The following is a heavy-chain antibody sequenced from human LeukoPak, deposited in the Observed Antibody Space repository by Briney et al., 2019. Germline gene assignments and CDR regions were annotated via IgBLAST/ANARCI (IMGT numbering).Heavy chain of an antibody. J-gene: IGHJ4*02. Sequence: SETLSLTCAVYGGSFSGYYWSWIRQPPGKGLEWIGEINHSGSTNYNPSLKSRVTIPVDTSKNQFSLKLSSVTAADTAVYYCARGYPERRYFDYWGQGTLVTVSS. D-gene: IGHD1-14*01. CDR2: INHSGST. CDR1: GGSFSGYY. CDR3: ARGYPERRYFDY. V-gene: IGHV4-34*01.